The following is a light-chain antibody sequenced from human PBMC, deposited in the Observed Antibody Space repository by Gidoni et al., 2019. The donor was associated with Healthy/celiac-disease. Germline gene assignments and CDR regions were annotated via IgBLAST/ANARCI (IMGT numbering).Light chain of an antibody. CDR3: MQALQTPLT. Sequence: DILMTQSPLSLPVTPGEPAPISCRSSQSLLQSDGYNYLDWYLQKPGQSPQLLIYLGSNRASGVPDRFSGSGSGTDFTLKISRVEAEDVGVYYCMQALQTPLTFGGGTKVEIK. J-gene: IGKJ4*01. V-gene: IGKV2-28*01. CDR2: LGS. CDR1: QSLLQSDGYNY.